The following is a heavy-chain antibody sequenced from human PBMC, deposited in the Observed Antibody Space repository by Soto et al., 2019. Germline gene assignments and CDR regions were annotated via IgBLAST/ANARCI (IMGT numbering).Heavy chain of an antibody. CDR3: ARGPLSTVVTFDFDY. J-gene: IGHJ4*02. CDR1: GDSVSSNSAA. D-gene: IGHD2-15*01. CDR2: TYYRSKWYN. V-gene: IGHV6-1*01. Sequence: PSQTLSLTCAISGDSVSSNSAAWNWIRQSPSRGLEWLGRTYYRSKWYNDYAVSVKSRITINPDTSKNQFSLKLSSVPAADTAVYYCARGPLSTVVTFDFDYWGQGTLVTVSS.